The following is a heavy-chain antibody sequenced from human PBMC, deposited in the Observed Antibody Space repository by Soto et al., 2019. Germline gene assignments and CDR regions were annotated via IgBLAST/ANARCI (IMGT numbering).Heavy chain of an antibody. J-gene: IGHJ4*02. Sequence: EVQLLESGGGLVQPGGSLRLSCAASGFTFSSYAMSWVRQAPGKGLEWVSAISGSGGSTYYADSVKGRFTISRDNSKNTLYLQMNSLRAEDTAVYYCAKETSRSIAARSYFDYWGQGTLVTVSS. CDR3: AKETSRSIAARSYFDY. CDR1: GFTFSSYA. D-gene: IGHD6-6*01. V-gene: IGHV3-23*01. CDR2: ISGSGGST.